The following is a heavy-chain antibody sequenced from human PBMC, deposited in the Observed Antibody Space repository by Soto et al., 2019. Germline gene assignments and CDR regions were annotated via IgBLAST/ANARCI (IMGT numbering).Heavy chain of an antibody. D-gene: IGHD3-10*01. J-gene: IGHJ6*02. CDR2: VYNTGGT. V-gene: IGHV4-59*08. Sequence: QVQLQQSGPGLVKPSETLSLTCTVSSGPTSSHNWGWIRQPPGRGLEWIGYVYNTGGTSYNPTLRSRVTISADTSTKHISLTLSSVTAADTAVYYWVRQGIGPLHGPVDVWGQGTTVSVSS. CDR1: SGPTSSHN. CDR3: VRQGIGPLHGPVDV.